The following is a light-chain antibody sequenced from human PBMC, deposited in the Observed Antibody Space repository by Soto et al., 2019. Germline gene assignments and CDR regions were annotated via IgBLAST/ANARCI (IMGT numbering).Light chain of an antibody. CDR3: QQYNSYWT. J-gene: IGKJ1*01. CDR2: DAS. V-gene: IGKV1-5*01. CDR1: QSITTF. Sequence: DIQMTQSPSTLSASIGDRVTIPCRASQSITTFLAWYQQKPGKAPKLLIYDASSLESGVPSRFSGRGSGTEFTLTISSLQPDDFATYYCQQYNSYWTFGQGTKVDIK.